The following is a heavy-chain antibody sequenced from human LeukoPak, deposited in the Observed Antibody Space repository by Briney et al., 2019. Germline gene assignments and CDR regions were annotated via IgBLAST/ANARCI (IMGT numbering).Heavy chain of an antibody. CDR2: ISSSGSTT. Sequence: GGTLRLSCAASGFTFSSYDMHWVRQAPGKGLEWVSYISSSGSTTHYADSVKGRFTISRDNAKNSLSLQMNYVRAGDTAIYYCAYTNHLTYWGQGTLVTVSS. V-gene: IGHV3-48*03. CDR1: GFTFSSYD. D-gene: IGHD3-16*01. CDR3: AYTNHLTY. J-gene: IGHJ4*02.